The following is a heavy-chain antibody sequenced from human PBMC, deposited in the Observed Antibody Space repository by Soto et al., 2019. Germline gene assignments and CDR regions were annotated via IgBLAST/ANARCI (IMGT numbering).Heavy chain of an antibody. CDR1: GDSVSSNSAA. D-gene: IGHD2-15*01. CDR2: TYYRSKWYN. J-gene: IGHJ6*03. Sequence: QSQTLSLTCAISGDSVSSNSAAWNWIRQSPSRGLEWLGRTYYRSKWYNDYAVSVKSRITINPDTSKNQFSLQLNSVTPEDTAVYYCARDYENKDCSGGSCYSGYYYYMDVWGKGTTVTVSS. CDR3: ARDYENKDCSGGSCYSGYYYYMDV. V-gene: IGHV6-1*01.